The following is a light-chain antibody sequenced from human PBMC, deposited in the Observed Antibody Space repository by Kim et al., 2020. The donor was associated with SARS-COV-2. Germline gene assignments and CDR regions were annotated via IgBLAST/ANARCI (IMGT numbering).Light chain of an antibody. V-gene: IGLV3-1*01. CDR2: QDN. J-gene: IGLJ3*02. CDR1: KLGNKY. CDR3: QAWDNSIGV. Sequence: SYELTQPPSVSVSPGQTASISCSGDKLGNKYACWYQQKPGQSPVLVIYQDNKRPSGIPERFSGSNSGNTATLTISGTQTMDEADYYCQAWDNSIGVFGGGTKSPS.